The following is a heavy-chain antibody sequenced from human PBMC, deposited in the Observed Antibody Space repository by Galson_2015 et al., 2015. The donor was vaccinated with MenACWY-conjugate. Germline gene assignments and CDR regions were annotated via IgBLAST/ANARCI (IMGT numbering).Heavy chain of an antibody. J-gene: IGHJ4*02. Sequence: SLRLSCAASGFTFDSYRMSWVRQAPGKGLEWVTNINRDGGGTYYASSVKGRFTISKDNAENLLYLQMNSLRAEDTAIYYCARIIHDSLDYWGQGTLVTVSS. D-gene: IGHD1-1*01. CDR3: ARIIHDSLDY. CDR1: GFTFDSYR. CDR2: INRDGGGT. V-gene: IGHV3-7*01.